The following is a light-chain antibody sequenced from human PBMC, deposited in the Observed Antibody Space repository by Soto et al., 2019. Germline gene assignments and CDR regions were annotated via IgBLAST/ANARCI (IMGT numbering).Light chain of an antibody. V-gene: IGKV3-15*01. J-gene: IGKJ1*01. Sequence: EILMTQSPDTLSVSLGERATLSCRATQSVDTYLAWYQQRPGQSPRLLIYGASTRATDVPGRFSGSGSGTEFTLTITRLQSEDFAVYYCQQYNDWPRTFGQGTKVEIK. CDR2: GAS. CDR1: QSVDTY. CDR3: QQYNDWPRT.